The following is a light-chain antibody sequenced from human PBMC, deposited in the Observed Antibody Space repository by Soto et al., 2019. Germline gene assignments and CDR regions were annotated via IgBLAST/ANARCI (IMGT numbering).Light chain of an antibody. J-gene: IGKJ1*01. CDR1: QSISSN. Sequence: EIVMTQSPATLSVSPGERATLSCRASQSISSNLAWYQQKPGQAPRLLIYGASTRATGIPARFSGSGSGTEVTLAISSLQYEDVAVYYCQQYNDWPPWTFGQGTKVEIK. CDR3: QQYNDWPPWT. V-gene: IGKV3-15*01. CDR2: GAS.